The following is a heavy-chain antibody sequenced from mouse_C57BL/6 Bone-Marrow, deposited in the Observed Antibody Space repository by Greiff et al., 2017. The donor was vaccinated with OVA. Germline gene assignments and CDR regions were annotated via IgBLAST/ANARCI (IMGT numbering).Heavy chain of an antibody. CDR2: IDPSDSYP. V-gene: IGHV1-69*01. CDR1: GYTFTSYW. J-gene: IGHJ2*01. D-gene: IGHD2-14*01. Sequence: QVQLQQSGAELVMPGASVKLSCKASGYTFTSYWMHWVKQRPGQGLEWIGEIDPSDSYPNYNQKFKGKSTLTVDKSSSTAYMQLSSLTSEDSAVYYCARRGYDYWGQGTTLTVSS. CDR3: ARRGYDY.